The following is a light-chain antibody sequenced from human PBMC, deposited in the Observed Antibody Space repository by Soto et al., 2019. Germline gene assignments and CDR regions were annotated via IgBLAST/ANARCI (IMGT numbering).Light chain of an antibody. J-gene: IGKJ5*01. CDR1: QSLTNSF. V-gene: IGKV3-20*01. CDR2: DTS. CDR3: QQYGTSEII. Sequence: EILLTQSPATLSLSPGERATLSCRASQSLTNSFIAWYQQKPGQAPRLLIYDTSSRATGIPDRFSGSGSGTDFTLTISRLEPEDFAVFFCQQYGTSEIIFGQGTRLEIK.